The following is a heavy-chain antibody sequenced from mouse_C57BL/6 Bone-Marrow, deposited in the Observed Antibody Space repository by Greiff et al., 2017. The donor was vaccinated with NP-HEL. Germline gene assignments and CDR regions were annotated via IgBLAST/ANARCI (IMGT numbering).Heavy chain of an antibody. CDR1: GYTFTSYG. D-gene: IGHD1-1*01. CDR2: IYPRSGNT. V-gene: IGHV1-81*01. CDR3: ARWDTVVATDY. Sequence: QVQLKESGAELARPGASVKLSCKASGYTFTSYGISWVKQRTGQGLEWIGEIYPRSGNTYYNEKFKGKATLTADKSSSTAYMELRSLTSEDSAVYFCARWDTVVATDYWGQGTTLTVSS. J-gene: IGHJ2*01.